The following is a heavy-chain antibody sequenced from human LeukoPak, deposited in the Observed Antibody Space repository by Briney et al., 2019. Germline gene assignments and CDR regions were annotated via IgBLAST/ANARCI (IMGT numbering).Heavy chain of an antibody. V-gene: IGHV1-18*01. CDR3: ARDIGPERFGEDYGMDV. CDR1: GYTFTSYG. CDR2: ISAYNGNT. D-gene: IGHD3-10*01. J-gene: IGHJ6*02. Sequence: ASVKVSCKASGYTFTSYGISWVRQAPGQGLEWMGWISAYNGNTNYAQKLQGRVTMTTDTSTSTAYMELRSLRSDDTAVYYCARDIGPERFGEDYGMDVWGQGTTVTGSS.